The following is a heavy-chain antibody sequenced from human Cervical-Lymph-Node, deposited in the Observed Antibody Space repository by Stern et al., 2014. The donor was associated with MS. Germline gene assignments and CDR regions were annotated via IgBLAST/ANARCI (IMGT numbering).Heavy chain of an antibody. CDR2: ILPGGSDI. V-gene: IGHV5-51*01. CDR3: ARQRCFDY. CDR1: GYTFTSYW. Sequence: VQLVQSGPEVKRPGESLKISCQASGYTFTSYWIGWGRQMLGKGRKWIASILPGGSDIIYSPSFQGQVSSSADKASSTDYLQWNNRKASDAAIYYCARQRCFDYWGQGTLVAVSS. J-gene: IGHJ4*02. D-gene: IGHD4-17*01.